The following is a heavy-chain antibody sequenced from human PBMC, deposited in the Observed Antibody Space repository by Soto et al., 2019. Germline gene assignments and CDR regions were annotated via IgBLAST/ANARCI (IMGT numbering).Heavy chain of an antibody. CDR2: IYYSGST. Sequence: PSETLSLTCTVSGGSISSGDYYWSWIRQPPGKGLEWIGYIYYSGSTCYNPSLKSRVTISVDTSKNQFSLKLSSVTAADTAVYYCAREGLGYCSAGSCPRDAYYYGMDVWGQGTTVTVS. D-gene: IGHD2-15*01. J-gene: IGHJ6*02. CDR1: GGSISSGDYY. CDR3: AREGLGYCSAGSCPRDAYYYGMDV. V-gene: IGHV4-30-4*01.